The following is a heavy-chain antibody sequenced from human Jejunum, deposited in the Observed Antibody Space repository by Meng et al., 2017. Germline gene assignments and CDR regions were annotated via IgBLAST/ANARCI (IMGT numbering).Heavy chain of an antibody. CDR3: AHRAYCTSTSCFHSENWFDP. CDR1: GFSLSSSAVG. J-gene: IGHJ5*02. V-gene: IGHV2-5*02. D-gene: IGHD2-2*01. CDR2: IYWDDEI. Sequence: SGLTLVKPTQTLTLTCTFSGFSLSSSAVGVGWVRQPPGKALEWLALIYWDDEIRYSPSLRSRLTITKDTSKNQVVLTMTNMDPVDTATYYCAHRAYCTSTSCFHSENWFDPWGQGTLVTVSS.